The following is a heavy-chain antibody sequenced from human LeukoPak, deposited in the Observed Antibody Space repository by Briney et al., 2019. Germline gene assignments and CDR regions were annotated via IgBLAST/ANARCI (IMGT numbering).Heavy chain of an antibody. J-gene: IGHJ5*02. Sequence: GASVKVSCKASGYTFTDYYLHWVRQAPGQGLEWMGWINPKSGGTNYAQRFQGRVTMTRDTFTSTAYMELSSLRSDDTAIYYCARGRPESPFDPWGQGTLVTVSS. CDR1: GYTFTDYY. D-gene: IGHD1-1*01. CDR2: INPKSGGT. CDR3: ARGRPESPFDP. V-gene: IGHV1-2*02.